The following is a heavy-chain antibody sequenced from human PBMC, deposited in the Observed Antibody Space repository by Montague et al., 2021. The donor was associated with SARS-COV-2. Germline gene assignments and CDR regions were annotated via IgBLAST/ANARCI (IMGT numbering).Heavy chain of an antibody. Sequence: PALVTPTQTLTLTCTFSGFSLSTSGVGVGWIRRPPGKALEWLALIYWDDDKRYSPSLKSRLTITKDTSKNQVVLTMTNMDPVDTATYYCAHRPLLALKGQFDYWGQGTLVTVSS. J-gene: IGHJ4*02. D-gene: IGHD3-3*02. V-gene: IGHV2-5*02. CDR1: GFSLSTSGVG. CDR2: IYWDDDK. CDR3: AHRPLLALKGQFDY.